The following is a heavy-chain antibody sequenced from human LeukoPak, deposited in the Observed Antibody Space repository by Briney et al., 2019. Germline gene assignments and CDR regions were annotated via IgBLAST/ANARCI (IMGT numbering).Heavy chain of an antibody. J-gene: IGHJ4*02. V-gene: IGHV4-31*03. CDR1: GGSISSGGFY. CDR2: IYYSGTT. D-gene: IGHD4-17*01. Sequence: PSETLSLTCTVSGGSISSGGFYWSWIRQHPGKGLEWIGYIYYSGTTYYNPSLKNRVTISIDTSKNQFSLDLSSVTAADTAVYYCATRRTHDYGDIFDCWGQGTLVTVSS. CDR3: ATRRTHDYGDIFDC.